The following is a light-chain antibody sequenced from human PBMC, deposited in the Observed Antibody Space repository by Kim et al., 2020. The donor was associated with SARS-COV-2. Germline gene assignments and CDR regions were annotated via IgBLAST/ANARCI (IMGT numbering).Light chain of an antibody. CDR1: QSVSSSY. Sequence: EIVLSQSPGTLSLSPGERATLSCRASQSVSSSYLAWYQQKPGQAPRLLIYGASSRATGIPDRFSGSGSGTDFTLTISRLEPEDFAVYYCQQYGSSPVTFGQGTKLEL. V-gene: IGKV3-20*01. J-gene: IGKJ2*01. CDR2: GAS. CDR3: QQYGSSPVT.